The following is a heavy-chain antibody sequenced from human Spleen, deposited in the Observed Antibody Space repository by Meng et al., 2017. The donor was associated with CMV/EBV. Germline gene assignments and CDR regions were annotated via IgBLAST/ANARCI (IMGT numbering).Heavy chain of an antibody. V-gene: IGHV3-48*04. D-gene: IGHD6-6*01. CDR2: ISSSSSTI. J-gene: IGHJ6*02. Sequence: GGSLRLSCAASGFSFSSYGMSWVRQAPGKGLEWVSYISSSSSTIYYADSVKGRFTISRDNAKNSLYLQMNSLRAEDTAVYYCARGDSSSSGGDWYYGMDVWGQGTTVTVSS. CDR3: ARGDSSSSGGDWYYGMDV. CDR1: GFSFSSYG.